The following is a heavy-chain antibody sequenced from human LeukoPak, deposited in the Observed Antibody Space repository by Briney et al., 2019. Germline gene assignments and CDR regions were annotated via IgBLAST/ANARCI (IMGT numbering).Heavy chain of an antibody. Sequence: GGSLRLSCAASGFTFSSYSMNWVRQAPGKGLEWVSSISSSSSYIYYADSVKGRFTISRDNAKNSLYLQMNSLRAEDTAVYYCARCFVEMATLPDYWGQGTLVTVSS. J-gene: IGHJ4*02. D-gene: IGHD5-24*01. CDR1: GFTFSSYS. CDR2: ISSSSSYI. V-gene: IGHV3-21*01. CDR3: ARCFVEMATLPDY.